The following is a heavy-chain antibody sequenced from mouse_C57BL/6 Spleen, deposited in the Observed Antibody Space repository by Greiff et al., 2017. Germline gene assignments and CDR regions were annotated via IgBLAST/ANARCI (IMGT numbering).Heavy chain of an antibody. CDR2: ISPGGSYT. CDR3: ARRVYDYDPFGD. Sequence: EVQVVESGGDLVKPGGSLKLSCAASGFTFSSYGMSWVRQTPDKRLEWVATISPGGSYTYYPDSVKGRFTISRDNAKNTLYLQMSSLKSEDTAMYYCARRVYDYDPFGDWGKGTLVTVAA. J-gene: IGHJ3*01. V-gene: IGHV5-6*01. D-gene: IGHD2-4*01. CDR1: GFTFSSYG.